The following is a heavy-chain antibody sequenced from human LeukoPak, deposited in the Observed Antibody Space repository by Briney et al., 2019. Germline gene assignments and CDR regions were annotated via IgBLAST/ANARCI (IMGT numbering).Heavy chain of an antibody. J-gene: IGHJ4*02. D-gene: IGHD3-22*01. CDR3: AREVRGYYFDY. CDR2: IYSGGST. CDR1: GFTVSSNY. Sequence: PGGSLRLSCAASGFTVSSNYMSWVRQAPGTGLEWVSVIYSGGSTYYADSVKGRFTISRDISKNTLYLQMNGLRAEDTAVYYCAREVRGYYFDYWGQGTLVTVSS. V-gene: IGHV3-53*01.